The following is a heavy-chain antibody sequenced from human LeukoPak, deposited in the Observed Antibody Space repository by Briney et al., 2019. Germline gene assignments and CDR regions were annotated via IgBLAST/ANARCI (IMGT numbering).Heavy chain of an antibody. CDR3: ARDLGVSNWGNPFDY. CDR1: GGTFSSYA. CDR2: IIPIFGTA. Sequence: ASVKVSCKTSGGTFSSYAISWVRQAPGQGLEWMGGIIPIFGTANYAQKFQGRVTITTDESTSTAYMELSSLRSEDTAVYYCARDLGVSNWGNPFDYWGQGTLVTVSS. V-gene: IGHV1-69*05. J-gene: IGHJ4*02. D-gene: IGHD7-27*01.